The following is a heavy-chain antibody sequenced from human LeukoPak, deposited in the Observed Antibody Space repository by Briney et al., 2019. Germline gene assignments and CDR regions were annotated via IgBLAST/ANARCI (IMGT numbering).Heavy chain of an antibody. Sequence: PSETLSLTCTVSGYSISSGYYWGWIRQPPGKGLEWIGSIYHSGSTYYNPSLKSRVTISVDTSKNQFSLKLSSVTAADTAVYYCARDGGFGYYDSPGAFDIWGQGTMVTVSS. CDR2: IYHSGST. CDR1: GYSISSGYY. V-gene: IGHV4-38-2*02. CDR3: ARDGGFGYYDSPGAFDI. D-gene: IGHD3-22*01. J-gene: IGHJ3*02.